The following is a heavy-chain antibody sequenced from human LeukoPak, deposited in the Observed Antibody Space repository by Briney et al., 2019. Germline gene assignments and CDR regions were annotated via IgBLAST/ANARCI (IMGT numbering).Heavy chain of an antibody. Sequence: GGSLKISGKGSGYNFDTYWIGWGRQVPGKGLEWMGIIYPGDSDTRYSPSFQGQVIVSADKSLSTAYLQWSSLRASDTAMYYCARRGNRWSFDYWGQGTLVTVSS. V-gene: IGHV5-51*01. J-gene: IGHJ4*02. CDR2: IYPGDSDT. CDR3: ARRGNRWSFDY. D-gene: IGHD1-14*01. CDR1: GYNFDTYW.